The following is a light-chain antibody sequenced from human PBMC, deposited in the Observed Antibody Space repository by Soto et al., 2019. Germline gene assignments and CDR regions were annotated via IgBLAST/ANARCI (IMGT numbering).Light chain of an antibody. CDR3: QQARSFPLT. V-gene: IGKV1-12*01. CDR1: QAISSW. CDR2: SES. Sequence: DIQMTQSPSSVSASVGDRVTITWRASQAISSWLAWYQQKPGRAPKLLIYSESRLQNGAPSRFTGSGSGTDFTLTITSLQPDDTAIYYGQQARSFPLTFGGGTKVELK. J-gene: IGKJ4*01.